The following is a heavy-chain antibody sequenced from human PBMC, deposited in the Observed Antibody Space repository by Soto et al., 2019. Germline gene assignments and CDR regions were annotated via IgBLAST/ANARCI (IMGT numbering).Heavy chain of an antibody. Sequence: SETLSLTCIVSGGSFSSYYWSWIRQPPGKVLEWIGNIYYSGSTNYNPSLKSRVTISVDTSKNQFSLKLSSVTAADTAVYYCARDRVDYGDSLYYWGQGTLVTVSS. CDR2: IYYSGST. CDR3: ARDRVDYGDSLYY. J-gene: IGHJ4*02. V-gene: IGHV4-59*01. D-gene: IGHD4-17*01. CDR1: GGSFSSYY.